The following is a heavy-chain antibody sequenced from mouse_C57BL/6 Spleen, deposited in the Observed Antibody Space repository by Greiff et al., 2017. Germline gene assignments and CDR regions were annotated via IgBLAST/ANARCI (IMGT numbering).Heavy chain of an antibody. J-gene: IGHJ4*01. D-gene: IGHD2-3*01. Sequence: VMLVESGPGLVQPSQCLSITCTVSGFSLTSYGVHWVRQAPGKGLEWLGVIWSGGSTDYNAAFISRLSISKDNSKSQVFFKMNSLQADDTAINYCATYDGYFYAMDYWGQGTSVTVSS. CDR2: IWSGGST. V-gene: IGHV2-2*01. CDR1: GFSLTSYG. CDR3: ATYDGYFYAMDY.